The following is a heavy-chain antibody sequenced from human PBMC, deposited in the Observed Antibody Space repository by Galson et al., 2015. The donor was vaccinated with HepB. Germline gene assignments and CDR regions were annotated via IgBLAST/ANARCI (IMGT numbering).Heavy chain of an antibody. CDR3: YTRLSRPFDY. J-gene: IGHJ4*02. V-gene: IGHV3-48*01. D-gene: IGHD2-2*02. CDR1: GFTFSSYS. Sequence: SLRLSCAASGFTFSSYSMNWVRQAPGKGLEWVSYISSSSSTIYYADSVKGRFTISRDNAKNSLYLQMNSLRAEDTALYYCYTRLSRPFDYWGQGTLVTVSS. CDR2: ISSSSSTI.